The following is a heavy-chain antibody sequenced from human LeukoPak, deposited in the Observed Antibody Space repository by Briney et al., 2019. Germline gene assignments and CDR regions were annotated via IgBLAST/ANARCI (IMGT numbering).Heavy chain of an antibody. CDR3: ARAAPYYYDSSGYSAFDS. V-gene: IGHV3-48*02. J-gene: IGHJ3*02. Sequence: GSLRLSCAASGFTFRSYSMHWVRQAPGKGLEWVSYISSTSSTMYYADSVKGRFTISRDNAKNSLYLQVNSLRDEDTAVYYCARAAPYYYDSSGYSAFDSWGQGTMVTVSA. D-gene: IGHD3-22*01. CDR2: ISSTSSTM. CDR1: GFTFRSYS.